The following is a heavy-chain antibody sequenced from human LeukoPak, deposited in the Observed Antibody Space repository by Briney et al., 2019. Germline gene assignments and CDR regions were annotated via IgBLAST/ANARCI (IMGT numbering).Heavy chain of an antibody. Sequence: PGGSLRLSCAASGFTGSSNYMSWVRQAPGKGLEWVSVIYRSGSTYYADSVKGRFTISRDNSNNTRYLQMNSLRAEDTAVYYCARSLGFCSSSNCQEYLQHWGQGTPVTVSS. CDR1: GFTGSSNY. CDR3: ARSLGFCSSSNCQEYLQH. J-gene: IGHJ1*01. D-gene: IGHD2-2*01. V-gene: IGHV3-53*01. CDR2: IYRSGST.